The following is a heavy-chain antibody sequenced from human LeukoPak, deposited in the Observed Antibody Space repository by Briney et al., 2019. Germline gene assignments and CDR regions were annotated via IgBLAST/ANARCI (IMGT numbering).Heavy chain of an antibody. D-gene: IGHD1-26*01. CDR3: ARDLVLGAKGGDY. V-gene: IGHV3-53*01. CDR1: GFTVSSNY. J-gene: IGHJ4*02. Sequence: GGSLRLSCAASGFTVSSNYMSWVRQAPGKGLEWVSVIYSGGSTYYADSVKGRFTISRDNSKNTLYLQMNSLRAEDTAVYYCARDLVLGAKGGDYWGQGTLVTVSS. CDR2: IYSGGST.